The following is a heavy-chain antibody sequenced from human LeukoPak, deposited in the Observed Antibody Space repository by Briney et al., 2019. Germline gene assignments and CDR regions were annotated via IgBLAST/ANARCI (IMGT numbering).Heavy chain of an antibody. D-gene: IGHD2-21*02. Sequence: GGSLRLSCVASGFTFSNYAMNWVRQAPGKGLEWVSGVSGGGSSTYYADSVKGRFTISRDNAKNSLYLQMNSLRAEDTAVYYCARSEHLAYCGGDCYSFDYWGQGTLVTVSS. CDR2: VSGGGSST. J-gene: IGHJ4*02. CDR3: ARSEHLAYCGGDCYSFDY. CDR1: GFTFSNYA. V-gene: IGHV3-23*01.